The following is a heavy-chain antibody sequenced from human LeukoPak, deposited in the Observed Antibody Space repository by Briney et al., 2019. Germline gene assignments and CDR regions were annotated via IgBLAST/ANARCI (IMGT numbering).Heavy chain of an antibody. V-gene: IGHV3-30*02. Sequence: GGSLRLSCAASGFTFSSYDMHWVRQAPGKGLEWVAFIRYDGSNKYYADSVKGRITISRDNSKNTLYLQMNSLRAEDTALYYCARPRELDYYYYMDVWGKGTTVTVSS. D-gene: IGHD1-26*01. J-gene: IGHJ6*03. CDR2: IRYDGSNK. CDR3: ARPRELDYYYYMDV. CDR1: GFTFSSYD.